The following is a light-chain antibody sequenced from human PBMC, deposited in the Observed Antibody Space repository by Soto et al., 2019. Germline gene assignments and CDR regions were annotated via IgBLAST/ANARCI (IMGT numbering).Light chain of an antibody. V-gene: IGLV1-40*01. J-gene: IGLJ2*01. CDR3: QSYDISLSASVV. CDR1: SSNIGAGYD. CDR2: ANN. Sequence: QSVLTQPPSVSGAPGQRVTISCTGSSSNIGAGYDVHWYQLLPGTAPKLLIYANNNRPSGVPDRFSGSRSGTSASLAITGLLAEDEADYYCQSYDISLSASVVFGGRTKLTV.